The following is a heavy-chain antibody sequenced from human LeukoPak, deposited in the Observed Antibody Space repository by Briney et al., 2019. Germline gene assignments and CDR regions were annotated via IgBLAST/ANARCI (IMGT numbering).Heavy chain of an antibody. Sequence: GGSLRLSCAASGFTFSNAWMTWVRQAPGKGLEWVGRIKSKTDGGTTDYAAPVKGRFTISRDDSKNTLYLQMNSLKTEDTAVYYCTTTMVRGVAAFDIWGQGTMVTVSS. CDR3: TTTMVRGVAAFDI. V-gene: IGHV3-15*01. D-gene: IGHD3-10*01. CDR1: GFTFSNAW. J-gene: IGHJ3*02. CDR2: IKSKTDGGTT.